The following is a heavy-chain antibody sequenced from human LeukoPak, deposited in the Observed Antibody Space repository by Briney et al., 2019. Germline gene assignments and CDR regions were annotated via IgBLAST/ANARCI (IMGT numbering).Heavy chain of an antibody. CDR3: ARGLYDFWSGRNWFDP. CDR2: IIPIFGTA. D-gene: IGHD3-3*01. Sequence: SVKVSCKASGGTFSSYAISWVRQAPGQGLEWMGGIIPIFGTANYAQKFQGRVTITTDESTSTAYMELSSPRSEDTAVYYCARGLYDFWSGRNWFDPWGQGTLVTVSS. V-gene: IGHV1-69*05. CDR1: GGTFSSYA. J-gene: IGHJ5*02.